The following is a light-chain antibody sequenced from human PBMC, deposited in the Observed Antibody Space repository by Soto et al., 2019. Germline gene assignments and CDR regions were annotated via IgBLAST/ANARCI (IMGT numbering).Light chain of an antibody. CDR2: GAS. CDR3: QQYGSFPQFT. J-gene: IGKJ3*01. Sequence: EIVMTQSPATLSVSPGERATLSCRASQSVSGNLAWYQQKPGQAPRLLIYGASTRATGIPARFSGSGSGTDFTLTISRLEPEDFGMYYCQQYGSFPQFTFGPGTKVDIK. CDR1: QSVSGN. V-gene: IGKV3-15*01.